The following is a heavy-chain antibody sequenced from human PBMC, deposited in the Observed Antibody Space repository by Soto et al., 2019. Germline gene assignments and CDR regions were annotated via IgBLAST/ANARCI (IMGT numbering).Heavy chain of an antibody. CDR3: ARGAGATDDFDY. V-gene: IGHV3-33*05. CDR2: ISYDGDKT. CDR1: GFSFGSYV. J-gene: IGHJ4*02. Sequence: QVELVESGGGVVQPGRSLRLSCAASGFSFGSYVMNWVRQAPGKGLECVAVISYDGDKTYYADSVKGRFTISRDNSNSTLYLQMNSPRAEDTAIYYGARGAGATDDFDYWGQGALVTVSS. D-gene: IGHD1-26*01.